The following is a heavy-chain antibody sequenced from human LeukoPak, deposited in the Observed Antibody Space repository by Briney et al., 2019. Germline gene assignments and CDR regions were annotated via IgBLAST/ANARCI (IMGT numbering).Heavy chain of an antibody. V-gene: IGHV3-23*01. D-gene: IGHD1-1*01. CDR1: GFTFSNHG. J-gene: IGHJ3*02. Sequence: PGGSLRLSCAASGFTFSNHGMNWVRQAPGKGLEWVSGISGSGGSTYYADSVKGRFTISRDNSKNTLYLQMNSLRAEDTAVYYCAKGATGTTSAFDIWGQGTMVTVSS. CDR3: AKGATGTTSAFDI. CDR2: ISGSGGST.